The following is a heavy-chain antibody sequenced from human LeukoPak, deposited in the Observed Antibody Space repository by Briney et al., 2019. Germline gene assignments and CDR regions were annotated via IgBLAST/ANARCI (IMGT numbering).Heavy chain of an antibody. D-gene: IGHD4-17*01. Sequence: GGSLRLSCAASGFTFRSYWMSWVRQAPGKGLEWVANIKQDESEKYYVDSVKGRFSISRDNARNLVYLQMNNLRAEDTAVYFCARDGAPFDSWGQGTPVTVSS. CDR2: IKQDESEK. CDR1: GFTFRSYW. V-gene: IGHV3-7*01. CDR3: ARDGAPFDS. J-gene: IGHJ4*02.